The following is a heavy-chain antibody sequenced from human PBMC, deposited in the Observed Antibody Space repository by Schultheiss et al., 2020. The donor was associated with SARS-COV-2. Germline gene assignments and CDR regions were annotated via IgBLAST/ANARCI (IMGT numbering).Heavy chain of an antibody. V-gene: IGHV4-31*01. D-gene: IGHD2-2*01. CDR2: IYYSGST. CDR3: ARRSVYCSSTSCYGFDY. Sequence: SETLSLTCTVSGGSISSGGYYWSWIRQHPGKGLEWIGYIYYSGSTYYNPSLKSLVTISVDTSKNQFSLKLSSVTAADTAVYYCARRSVYCSSTSCYGFDYWGQGTLVTVSS. J-gene: IGHJ4*02. CDR1: GGSISSGGYY.